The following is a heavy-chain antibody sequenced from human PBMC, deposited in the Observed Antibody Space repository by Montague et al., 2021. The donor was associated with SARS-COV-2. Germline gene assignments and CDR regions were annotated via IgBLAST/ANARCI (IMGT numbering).Heavy chain of an antibody. D-gene: IGHD6-13*01. CDR3: ARATTFLPTAGFYFDY. CDR2: ISSRGYRV. V-gene: IGHV3-48*03. CDR1: GFNFSDFE. Sequence: SLRLSCAASGFNFSDFEMNWVRQAPGKGPEWVSYISSRGYRVDYVDSVKGRFTISRDNGKNSLYLQMNNLRAEDTAIYYCARATTFLPTAGFYFDYWGQGTLVTVSS. J-gene: IGHJ4*02.